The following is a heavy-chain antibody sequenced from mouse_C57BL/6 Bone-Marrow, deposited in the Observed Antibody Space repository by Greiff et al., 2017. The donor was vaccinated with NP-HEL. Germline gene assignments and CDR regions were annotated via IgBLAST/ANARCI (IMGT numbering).Heavy chain of an antibody. Sequence: EVKVVESGGGLVQSGRSLRLSCATSGFTFSDFYMEWVRQAPGKGLEWIAASRNKANDYTTEYSASVKGRFIVSRDTSQSILYLQMNALRAEDTAIYYCARDGLTGDAMDYWGQGTSVTVSS. CDR2: SRNKANDYTT. CDR1: GFTFSDFY. J-gene: IGHJ4*01. D-gene: IGHD4-1*01. V-gene: IGHV7-1*01. CDR3: ARDGLTGDAMDY.